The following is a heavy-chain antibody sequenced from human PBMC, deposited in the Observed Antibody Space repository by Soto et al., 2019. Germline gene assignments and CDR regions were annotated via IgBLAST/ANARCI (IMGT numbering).Heavy chain of an antibody. CDR2: IYHSGST. J-gene: IGHJ4*02. D-gene: IGHD2-15*01. Sequence: WSWIRQPPGKGLEWIGYIYHSGSTYYKPSLKSRVTRSVDRSKNQFSLKLSSVTAADTAVYYCARAVVTKYDYWGQATLVNVSS. V-gene: IGHV4-30-2*01. CDR3: ARAVVTKYDY.